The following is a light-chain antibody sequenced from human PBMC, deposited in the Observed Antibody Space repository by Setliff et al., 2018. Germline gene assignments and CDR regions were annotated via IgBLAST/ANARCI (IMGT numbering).Light chain of an antibody. J-gene: IGLJ1*01. CDR3: QSHGGSVSGYV. CDR1: NSDIGAGFG. CDR2: GTY. Sequence: QSVLTQPPSVSGAPGQRVTISCTGSNSDIGAGFGVHWYQQLPGTAPKLLIYGTYNRPSGVPDRFSGSKSGTSASLAITGLQAEDEADYYCQSHGGSVSGYVFGTGTKVTVL. V-gene: IGLV1-40*01.